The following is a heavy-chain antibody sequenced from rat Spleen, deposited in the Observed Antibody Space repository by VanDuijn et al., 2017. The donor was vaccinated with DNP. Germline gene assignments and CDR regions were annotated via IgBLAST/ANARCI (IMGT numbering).Heavy chain of an antibody. CDR2: ISSGGAT. D-gene: IGHD1-9*01. J-gene: IGHJ2*01. V-gene: IGHV2S12*01. Sequence: QVHLKESGPGLVQPSQTLSLTCTVSGFSLTTSGLAWVRQPPGKGLEWIAAISSGGATHYNSVLKSRLSFSRDISESQVFLKVNSLQTEDTAIYFCSKDSYGYNFDYWGQGVMVTVSS. CDR3: SKDSYGYNFDY. CDR1: GFSLTTSG.